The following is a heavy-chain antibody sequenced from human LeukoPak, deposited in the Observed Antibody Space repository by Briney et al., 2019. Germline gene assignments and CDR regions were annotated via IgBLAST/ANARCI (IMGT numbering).Heavy chain of an antibody. Sequence: GGSLRLSCAASGFTFSSYGMHWVRQAPGKGLEWVAVISYDGSNKYYADSVKGRFTISRDNSKNTLYLQMNSLRAEDTAVYYCAKDKNMRNVDTAMVDYWGQGTLVTVSS. CDR1: GFTFSSYG. J-gene: IGHJ4*02. D-gene: IGHD5-18*01. V-gene: IGHV3-30*18. CDR2: ISYDGSNK. CDR3: AKDKNMRNVDTAMVDY.